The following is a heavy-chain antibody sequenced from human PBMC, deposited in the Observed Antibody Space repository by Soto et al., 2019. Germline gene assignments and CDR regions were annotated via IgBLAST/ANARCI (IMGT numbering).Heavy chain of an antibody. CDR2: INAGNGNT. CDR3: ASSYSNYALIDYYYYGMDV. CDR1: GYTFTSYA. Sequence: ASVKVSCTDSGYTFTSYAMHWVRQAPGQRLEWMGWINAGNGNTKYSQKFQGRVTITRDTSASTAYMELSSLRSEDTAVYYCASSYSNYALIDYYYYGMDVWGQGTTVTVSS. J-gene: IGHJ6*02. D-gene: IGHD4-4*01. V-gene: IGHV1-3*01.